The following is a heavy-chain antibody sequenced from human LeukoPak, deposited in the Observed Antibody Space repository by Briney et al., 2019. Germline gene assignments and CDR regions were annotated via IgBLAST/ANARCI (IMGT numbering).Heavy chain of an antibody. D-gene: IGHD3-22*01. CDR1: GFPFDDYG. V-gene: IGHV3-20*04. J-gene: IGHJ4*02. Sequence: RPGGSLNLSCAASGFPFDDYGMSWVRQAPGKGLEWVSGINWNGGSTSYADSVKGRFTISRDNAKNSLYLQMNSLRAENTALYYSAKSNSPGLLTTYTAMVKGYYYDSSGYPTFDYWGQGTLVTVSS. CDR2: INWNGGST. CDR3: AKSNSPGLLTTYTAMVKGYYYDSSGYPTFDY.